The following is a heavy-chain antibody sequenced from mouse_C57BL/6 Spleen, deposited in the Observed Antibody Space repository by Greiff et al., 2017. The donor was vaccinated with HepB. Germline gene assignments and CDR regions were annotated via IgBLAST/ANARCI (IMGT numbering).Heavy chain of an antibody. CDR1: GYTFTSYW. J-gene: IGHJ2*01. CDR3: ASGTTVVPFDY. CDR2: INPSSGYT. V-gene: IGHV1-7*01. D-gene: IGHD1-1*01. Sequence: QVQLQQSGAELAKPGASVKLSCKASGYTFTSYWMHWVKQRPGQGLEWIGYINPSSGYTKYTQKFKDKATLTADNSSSTAYMQLSILTYEDSAVYYCASGTTVVPFDYWGQGTTLTVSS.